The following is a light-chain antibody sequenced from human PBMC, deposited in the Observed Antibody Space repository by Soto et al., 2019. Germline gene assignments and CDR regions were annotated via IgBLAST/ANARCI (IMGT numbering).Light chain of an antibody. J-gene: IGKJ1*01. CDR1: QSISGY. Sequence: DIQMTQSPSSLTASVGDRVTITCRASQSISGYLNWYQEKPGKAPKLLIYAASSLQSGVPSRFSGRGSGTGFTLTITSLQPEDFATYYCQQSYRTPTFGQGPRWKSN. V-gene: IGKV1-39*01. CDR3: QQSYRTPT. CDR2: AAS.